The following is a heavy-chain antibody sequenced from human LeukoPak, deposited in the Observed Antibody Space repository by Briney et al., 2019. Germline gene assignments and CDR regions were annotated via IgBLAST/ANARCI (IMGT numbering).Heavy chain of an antibody. J-gene: IGHJ5*02. Sequence: SETLSLTCTVSGGSISSSSYYWGWIRQPPGKGLEWIASIYYSGSTYYNPSLKSRVTISVDTSKNQFSLKLSSVTAADTAVYYCARRPLPGYDFWSGYYTWGQGTLVTVSS. V-gene: IGHV4-39*01. D-gene: IGHD3-3*01. CDR1: GGSISSSSYY. CDR2: IYYSGST. CDR3: ARRPLPGYDFWSGYYT.